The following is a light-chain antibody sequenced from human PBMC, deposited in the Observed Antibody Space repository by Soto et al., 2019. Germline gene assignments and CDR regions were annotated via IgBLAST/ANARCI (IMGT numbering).Light chain of an antibody. CDR3: QQRSDWPRT. V-gene: IGKV3-11*01. J-gene: IGKJ4*01. CDR1: QSVNTY. Sequence: EIVLTQSPATLSLSPGERATLSCRASQSVNTYLAWYQQRPGQAPRLLMYDASNRATGIPARFSGRGSGTDFTLTIDSLEPEDFAVYYCQQRSDWPRTFGGGTKVEIK. CDR2: DAS.